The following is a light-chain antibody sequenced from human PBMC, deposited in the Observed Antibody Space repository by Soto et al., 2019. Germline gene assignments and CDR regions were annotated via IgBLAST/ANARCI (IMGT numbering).Light chain of an antibody. V-gene: IGKV3-15*01. J-gene: IGKJ5*01. Sequence: EIVMTQSPATLAVSPGERATLSCRASQRVSSTYLAWYQQKPGQAPRLLIYGASTRATGIPARFSGSGSGTEFTLTISSLQSEDFAVYYCQQYNNWPSITFGQGTRLEIK. CDR1: QRVSSTY. CDR3: QQYNNWPSIT. CDR2: GAS.